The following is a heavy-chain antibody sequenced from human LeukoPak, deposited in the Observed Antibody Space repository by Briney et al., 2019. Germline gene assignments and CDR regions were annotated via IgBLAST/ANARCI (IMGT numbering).Heavy chain of an antibody. CDR2: ISGSDGTI. V-gene: IGHV3-23*01. Sequence: GGSLRLSCAASGFTFSAYAMSWVRQAPGKGPEWVSAISGSDGTIYYADSMKGRFTVSRDNSKNTLYLQMNSLRAEDSAIYYCAKRSSYSSGYYGDYWGQGTLVTVSS. CDR3: AKRSSYSSGYYGDY. CDR1: GFTFSAYA. J-gene: IGHJ4*02. D-gene: IGHD6-19*01.